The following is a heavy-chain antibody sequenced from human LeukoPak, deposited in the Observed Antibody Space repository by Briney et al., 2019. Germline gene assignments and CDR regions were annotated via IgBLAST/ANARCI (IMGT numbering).Heavy chain of an antibody. CDR1: GFTFSSYE. CDR2: ISSSGSTI. D-gene: IGHD3-10*01. V-gene: IGHV3-48*03. J-gene: IGHJ4*02. CDR3: ARGPMLRGVIIRRSKSGYFDY. Sequence: GGSLRLSCAVSGFTFSSYEMNWVRQAPGKGLEWVSYISSSGSTIYYTDSVKGRFTISRDNARNSLDLQMNSLRAEDTAVYYCARGPMLRGVIIRRSKSGYFDYWGQGTLVTVSS.